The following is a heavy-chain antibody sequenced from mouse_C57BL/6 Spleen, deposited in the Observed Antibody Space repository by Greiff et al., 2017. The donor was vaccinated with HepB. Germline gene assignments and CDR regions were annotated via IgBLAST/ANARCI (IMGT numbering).Heavy chain of an antibody. CDR2: ISDGGSYT. J-gene: IGHJ3*01. D-gene: IGHD2-4*01. CDR1: GFTFSSYA. V-gene: IGHV5-4*01. Sequence: DVQLVESGGGLVKPGGSLKLSCAASGFTFSSYAMSWVRQTPEKRLEWVATISDGGSYTYYPDNVKGRFTISRDNAKNNLYLQMSHLKSEDTAMYYCARDYDYDRFAYWGQGTLVTVSA. CDR3: ARDYDYDRFAY.